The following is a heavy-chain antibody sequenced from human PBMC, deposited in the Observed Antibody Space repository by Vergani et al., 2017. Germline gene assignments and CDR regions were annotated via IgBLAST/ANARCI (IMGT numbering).Heavy chain of an antibody. D-gene: IGHD1-26*01. CDR1: GYTFTSYG. CDR3: ARDLPSYSGSYSDFGY. V-gene: IGHV1-18*04. CDR2: ISAYNGNT. Sequence: QVQLVQSGAEVKKPGASVKVSCKASGYTFTSYGISWVRQAPGQGLEWMGWISAYNGNTNYAQKRQGRVTMTTDTSTSKAYMELRGLRSDDTAVYYCARDLPSYSGSYSDFGYWGQGTLVTVSS. J-gene: IGHJ4*02.